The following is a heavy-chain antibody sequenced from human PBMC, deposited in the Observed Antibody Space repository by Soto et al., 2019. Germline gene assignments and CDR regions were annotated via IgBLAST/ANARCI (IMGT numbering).Heavy chain of an antibody. CDR3: TRRGWFGESNYYFGMDV. V-gene: IGHV6-1*01. CDR1: GDRVSSNTAA. J-gene: IGHJ6*02. Sequence: SQTLSLPYAISGDRVSSNTAAWHWIRQSPSRGLEWMGRTYYRSKWYSDYAVSVKSLITIISDTSKNLFSLHLGSVTPEDTAVYYGTRRGWFGESNYYFGMDVWGQGTTVTVSS. D-gene: IGHD3-10*01. CDR2: TYYRSKWYS.